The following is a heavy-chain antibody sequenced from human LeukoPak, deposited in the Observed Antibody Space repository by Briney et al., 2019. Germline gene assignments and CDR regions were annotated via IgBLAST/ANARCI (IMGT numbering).Heavy chain of an antibody. CDR3: ARDNGSFDF. Sequence: GGSLRLSCAASGFTFSGYWMNWVRHTPGKGLEWVANINLDGSEKYYVDSVKGRFTISRDNAKNSLYLQMNSLRAEDTAVYYCARDNGSFDFWGQGTLVSVSS. CDR2: INLDGSEK. CDR1: GFTFSGYW. V-gene: IGHV3-7*01. D-gene: IGHD2-8*01. J-gene: IGHJ4*02.